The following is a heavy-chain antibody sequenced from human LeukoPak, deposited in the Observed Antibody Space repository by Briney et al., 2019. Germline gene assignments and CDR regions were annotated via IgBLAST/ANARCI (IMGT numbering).Heavy chain of an antibody. V-gene: IGHV3-30*18. CDR2: ISYDGSNK. CDR3: AKDFYDFWTTALGFNY. Sequence: GGSLRLSCAASGFTFSSYGMHWVRQAPGKGLEWVAVISYDGSNKYYADSVKGRFTISRDNSKNTLYLQMNSLRAEDTAVYYCAKDFYDFWTTALGFNYWGQGTLVTVSS. J-gene: IGHJ4*02. D-gene: IGHD3-3*01. CDR1: GFTFSSYG.